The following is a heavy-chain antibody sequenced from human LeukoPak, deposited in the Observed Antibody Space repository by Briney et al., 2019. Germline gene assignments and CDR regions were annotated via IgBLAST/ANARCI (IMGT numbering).Heavy chain of an antibody. CDR1: GFTFSSYW. CDR2: IKQDGSEK. Sequence: GRSLRLSCAASGFTFSSYWMSWVRQAPGKGLEWVANIKQDGSEKYYVDSVKGRFTISRDNAKNSLYLQMNSLRAEDTAVYYCARVGAMAMTDYWGQGTLVTVSS. J-gene: IGHJ4*02. CDR3: ARVGAMAMTDY. D-gene: IGHD1-26*01. V-gene: IGHV3-7*01.